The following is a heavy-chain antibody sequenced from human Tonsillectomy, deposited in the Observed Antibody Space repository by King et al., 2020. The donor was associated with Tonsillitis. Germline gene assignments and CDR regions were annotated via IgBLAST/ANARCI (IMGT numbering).Heavy chain of an antibody. CDR2: IYWDDDK. D-gene: IGHD2-15*01. CDR1: WCSLKTTAVG. V-gene: IGHV2-5*02. CDR3: AHERLLDAEGGFDY. J-gene: IGHJ4*02. Sequence: TLKESGPTLVKPKQTLTLTCTFSWCSLKTTAVGVGWIRQPPGKALEWLALIYWDDDKRYSPSLKSRLTITKDTSKSQVVLTMTNMDPVDTATYYCAHERLLDAEGGFDYWGQGTLVTVSS.